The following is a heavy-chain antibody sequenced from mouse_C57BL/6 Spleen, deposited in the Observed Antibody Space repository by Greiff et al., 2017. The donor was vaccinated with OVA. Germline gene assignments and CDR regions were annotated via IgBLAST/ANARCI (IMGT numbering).Heavy chain of an antibody. CDR3: ARGGSSYWYFDV. CDR2: IDPSDSYT. J-gene: IGHJ1*03. CDR1: GYTFTSYW. D-gene: IGHD1-1*01. V-gene: IGHV1-69*01. Sequence: QVQLQQPGAALVMPGASVKLSCKASGYTFTSYWMHWVKQRPGQGLEWIGEIDPSDSYTTYNQKFKGKSTLTVDKSSSTAYMQLSSLTSEDSAVYYCARGGSSYWYFDVWGTGTTVTVSS.